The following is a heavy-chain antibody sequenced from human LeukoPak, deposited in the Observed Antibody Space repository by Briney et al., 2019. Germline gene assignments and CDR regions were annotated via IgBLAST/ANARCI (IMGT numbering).Heavy chain of an antibody. CDR1: GFTFSIYA. V-gene: IGHV3-23*01. CDR3: AKNGALYGSGSYYFDY. Sequence: PGGSLRLSCAASGFTFSIYAMSWVRQAPGKGLEWVSAISGSGGSTYYADSVKGRFTISRDNSKNTLYLQMNSLRAEDTAVYYCAKNGALYGSGSYYFDYWGQGTLVTVSS. D-gene: IGHD3-10*01. J-gene: IGHJ4*02. CDR2: ISGSGGST.